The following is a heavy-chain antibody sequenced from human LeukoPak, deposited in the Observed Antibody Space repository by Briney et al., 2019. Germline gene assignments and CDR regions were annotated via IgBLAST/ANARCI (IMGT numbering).Heavy chain of an antibody. V-gene: IGHV3-48*03. D-gene: IGHD3-10*01. CDR3: ARTHQSQNYYGSGSYARYFDY. Sequence: GGSLRLSCAASGFTFSSYEMNWVRQGPGKELEWVSYISSSGSTIYYADSVKGRFTISRDNAKNSLYLQMNSLRAEDTAVYYCARTHQSQNYYGSGSYARYFDYWGQGTLVTVSS. J-gene: IGHJ4*02. CDR2: ISSSGSTI. CDR1: GFTFSSYE.